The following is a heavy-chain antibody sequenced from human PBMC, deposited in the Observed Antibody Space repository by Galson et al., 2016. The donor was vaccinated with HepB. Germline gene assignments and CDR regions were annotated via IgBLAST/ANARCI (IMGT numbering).Heavy chain of an antibody. Sequence: QSGAEVKKPGESLRISCKVSGYTFIFYWMSWVRQMPGKGLEWMGNFDPTDSYTNYSPSFKGLVTFSTDRSTNTAYLQWNGLKASDTAMYYCARHEYTTSSHFDYWGQGTLVIVSS. CDR2: FDPTDSYT. D-gene: IGHD6-6*01. V-gene: IGHV5-10-1*01. CDR3: ARHEYTTSSHFDY. CDR1: GYTFIFYW. J-gene: IGHJ4*02.